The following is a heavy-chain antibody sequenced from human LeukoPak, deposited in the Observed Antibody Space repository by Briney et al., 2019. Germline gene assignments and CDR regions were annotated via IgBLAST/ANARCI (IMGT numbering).Heavy chain of an antibody. CDR2: ISYDGSNK. CDR1: GFTFSSYA. V-gene: IGHV3-30*04. D-gene: IGHD3-10*01. Sequence: GGSLRLSCAASGFTFSSYAMHWVRQAPGKGLEWVALISYDGSNKYFADSVKGRFTISRDNSKNTLYLQMNSLRAEDTAVYYCARVYQGVSLFDGIDYWGQGTLVTVSS. J-gene: IGHJ4*02. CDR3: ARVYQGVSLFDGIDY.